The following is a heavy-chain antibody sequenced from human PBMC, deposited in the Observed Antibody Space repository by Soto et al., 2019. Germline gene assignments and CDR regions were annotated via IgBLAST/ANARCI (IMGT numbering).Heavy chain of an antibody. CDR2: IYYSGST. Sequence: SETLSLTCTVSGGSISSGGYYWSWIRQHPGKGLEWIGYIYYSGSTYYNPSLKSRVTISVDTSKNQFSLKLSSVTAADTAVYYCARVLDYYGSGSYSRIIDYWGQGTLVTVS. V-gene: IGHV4-31*03. CDR1: GGSISSGGYY. J-gene: IGHJ4*02. D-gene: IGHD3-10*01. CDR3: ARVLDYYGSGSYSRIIDY.